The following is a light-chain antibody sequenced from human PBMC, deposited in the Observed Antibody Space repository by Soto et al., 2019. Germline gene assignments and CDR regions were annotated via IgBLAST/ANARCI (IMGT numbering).Light chain of an antibody. J-gene: IGKJ3*01. V-gene: IGKV3-20*01. CDR2: GAS. CDR3: QQYGSSPFT. Sequence: EVVLTQSPVTLSLSPGERATLSCRASQSVSSPYLGWYKQKPGQPPRLLIYGASSRATDIPDRFIGSGSGSEFTLTIARLAPEDCAMYYCQQYGSSPFTFGPETKVYI. CDR1: QSVSSPY.